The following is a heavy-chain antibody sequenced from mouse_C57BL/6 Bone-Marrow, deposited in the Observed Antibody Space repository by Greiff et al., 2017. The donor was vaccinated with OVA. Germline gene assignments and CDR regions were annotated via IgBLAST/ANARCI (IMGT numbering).Heavy chain of an antibody. Sequence: QVLLKEPGAELVKPGASVKLSCKASGYTFTSYWMHWVKQRPGRGLEWIGRIDPNSGGTKYNEKFKSKATLTVDKPSSTAYMQLSSLTSEDSAVYYCARDRFAYWGQGTLVTVSA. CDR3: ARDRFAY. CDR1: GYTFTSYW. V-gene: IGHV1-72*01. J-gene: IGHJ3*01. CDR2: IDPNSGGT.